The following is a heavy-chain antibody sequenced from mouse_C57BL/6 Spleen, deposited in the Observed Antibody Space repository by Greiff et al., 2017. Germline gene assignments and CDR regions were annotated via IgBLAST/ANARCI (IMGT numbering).Heavy chain of an antibody. V-gene: IGHV2-9-1*01. D-gene: IGHD4-1*01. J-gene: IGHJ4*01. CDR1: GFSLTSYA. CDR3: ARNGRTGTGYAMDY. Sequence: VKLMESGPGLVAPSQSLSITCTVSGFSLTSYAISWVRQPPGKGLEWLGVIWTGGGTNYTSALKSRLSISKDNSKSQVFLKMNSLQTDDTARYYCARNGRTGTGYAMDYWGQGTSVTVSS. CDR2: IWTGGGT.